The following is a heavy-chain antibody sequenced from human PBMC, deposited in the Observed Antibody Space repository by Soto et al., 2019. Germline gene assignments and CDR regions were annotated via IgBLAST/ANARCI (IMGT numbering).Heavy chain of an antibody. Sequence: GGSLRLSCAASGFTFSGSAMHWVRQASGKGLEWVGRIRSKAHGYVTIYAASVKGRFTISRDDSKNTAYLQMNSLKTEDTALYYCTRQSDYNTPAVMWGQGTLVTVSS. CDR1: GFTFSGSA. D-gene: IGHD4-17*01. J-gene: IGHJ4*02. CDR2: IRSKAHGYVT. V-gene: IGHV3-73*01. CDR3: TRQSDYNTPAVM.